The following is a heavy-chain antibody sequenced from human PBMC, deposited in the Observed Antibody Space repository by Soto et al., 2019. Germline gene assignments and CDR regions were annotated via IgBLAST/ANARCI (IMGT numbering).Heavy chain of an antibody. CDR3: VRDYPNYDFWSGTWTFDI. D-gene: IGHD3-3*01. V-gene: IGHV1-18*04. J-gene: IGHJ3*02. CDR1: GYNFTSYA. Sequence: ASVKVSCEASGYNFTSYAISWVRQAPGQGLEWMGWISAYNGNTKYAQKLQGRVTMNIDTSTTTAYMELRSLRSDDTAVYYCVRDYPNYDFWSGTWTFDIWGQGTMVTVSS. CDR2: ISAYNGNT.